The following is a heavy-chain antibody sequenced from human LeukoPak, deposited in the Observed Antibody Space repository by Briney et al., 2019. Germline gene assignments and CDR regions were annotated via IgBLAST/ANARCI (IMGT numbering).Heavy chain of an antibody. D-gene: IGHD3-22*01. J-gene: IGHJ4*02. CDR3: ARVHYDSSPFVYYFDY. CDR2: INHSGST. V-gene: IGHV4-34*01. Sequence: PSETLSLTCAVYGGSFSGYYLSWIRQPPGKGLEWIGEINHSGSTNYNPSLKSRVTISVDTSKNQFSLKLSSVTAADTAVYYCARVHYDSSPFVYYFDYWGQGTLVTVSS. CDR1: GGSFSGYY.